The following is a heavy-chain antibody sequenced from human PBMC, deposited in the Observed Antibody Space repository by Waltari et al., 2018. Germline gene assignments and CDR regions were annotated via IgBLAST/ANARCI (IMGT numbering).Heavy chain of an antibody. V-gene: IGHV3-7*01. J-gene: IGHJ4*02. Sequence: EVQVVEPGGGLVQPGGSLRLSCAASGFTFSRHWMSWVRKAPGKGLEWVANRKQDGRELYYVDSVKGRFTISRDNAKNSVYLQMNSLRAEDTAVYYCARDHSGTFDYWGQGTLVTVSS. CDR3: ARDHSGTFDY. CDR2: RKQDGREL. CDR1: GFTFSRHW. D-gene: IGHD1-1*01.